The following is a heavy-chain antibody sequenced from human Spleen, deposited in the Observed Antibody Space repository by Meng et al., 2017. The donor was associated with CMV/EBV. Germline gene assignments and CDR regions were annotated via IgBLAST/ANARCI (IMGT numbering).Heavy chain of an antibody. CDR2: ISSSSSYI. CDR3: AKDIAMFRGLTITSLIDY. CDR1: GFTFSTYT. V-gene: IGHV3-21*01. J-gene: IGHJ4*02. Sequence: GESLKISCAGSGFTFSTYTMTWLRQAPGKGLEWVSSISSSSSYIYYADSVRGRFTISRDNAKNSLYLQMNSLRAEDTAVYYCAKDIAMFRGLTITSLIDYWGQGTLVTVSS. D-gene: IGHD3-10*01.